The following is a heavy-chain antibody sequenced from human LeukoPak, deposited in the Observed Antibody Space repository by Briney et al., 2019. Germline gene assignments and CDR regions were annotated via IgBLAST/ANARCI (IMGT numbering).Heavy chain of an antibody. J-gene: IGHJ5*02. CDR1: GFNVGSNY. CDR2: IYPGGKT. D-gene: IGHD3-3*01. V-gene: IGHV3-53*01. CDR3: ARDAEEIWSGYLDL. Sequence: GGSLRLSCVASGFNVGSNYMTWFRQAPGKGLEWVSVIYPGGKTDYADSVRGRFTISRDTTTSTLILQMNSLRADDTAVYYCARDAEEIWSGYLDLWGQGTLVSVSS.